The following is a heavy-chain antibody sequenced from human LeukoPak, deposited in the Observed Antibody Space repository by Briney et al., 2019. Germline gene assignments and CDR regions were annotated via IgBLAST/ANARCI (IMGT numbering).Heavy chain of an antibody. CDR1: GGSISSISYY. CDR2: ISYSGST. CDR3: ARCPRDWNNSGGGYFDY. J-gene: IGHJ4*02. Sequence: SETLSLTCTVSGGSISSISYYWGWIRQPPGKGLEWIGSISYSGSTYYNPPLKSRVTISLDTSNNQFSLKVSSVTAADTAVYYCARCPRDWNNSGGGYFDYWGQGTLVTVSS. D-gene: IGHD6-19*01. V-gene: IGHV4-39*07.